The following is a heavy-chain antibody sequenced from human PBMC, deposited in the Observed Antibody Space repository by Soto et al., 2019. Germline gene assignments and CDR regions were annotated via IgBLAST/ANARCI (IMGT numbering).Heavy chain of an antibody. CDR3: ARGWETVGTTTPFSY. Sequence: QVQLVQSGAEVKKPGSSVKVSCKASGGTFSTHAISWVRQAPGQGLEWMGGIIPIFGTANYAQKFQGRVTINADKSTTTAYMEVRSLRSADTAVYYCARGWETVGTTTPFSYWGQGTLVTVSS. CDR1: GGTFSTHA. CDR2: IIPIFGTA. V-gene: IGHV1-69*06. D-gene: IGHD1-26*01. J-gene: IGHJ4*02.